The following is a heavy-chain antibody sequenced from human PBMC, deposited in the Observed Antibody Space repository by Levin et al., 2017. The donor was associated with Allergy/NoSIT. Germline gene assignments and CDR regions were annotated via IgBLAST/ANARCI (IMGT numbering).Heavy chain of an antibody. J-gene: IGHJ4*02. Sequence: ETLSLTCAASGFTFTDSWMHWVRQAPGKGLVWVSRINRDGTSTNYADSVKGRFTISRDNAKNMMYLQMNSLRVEDTAVYYCARGSGVGDYRGQGTLVTVSS. V-gene: IGHV3-74*01. D-gene: IGHD2-15*01. CDR3: ARGSGVGDY. CDR2: INRDGTST. CDR1: GFTFTDSW.